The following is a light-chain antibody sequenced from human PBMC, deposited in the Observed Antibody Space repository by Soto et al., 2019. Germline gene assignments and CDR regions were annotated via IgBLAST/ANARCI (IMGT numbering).Light chain of an antibody. J-gene: IGLJ3*02. CDR2: DVS. Sequence: QSALTQPASVSGSPGQSITISCTGTSSDVGGYNYVSWYQQHPGKAPKLMIYDVSNRPSGVSNRFSGSKSDNTASLTISGLQAEDEADYYCSSYTSNSTRVFGGGTQLTVL. CDR1: SSDVGGYNY. V-gene: IGLV2-14*01. CDR3: SSYTSNSTRV.